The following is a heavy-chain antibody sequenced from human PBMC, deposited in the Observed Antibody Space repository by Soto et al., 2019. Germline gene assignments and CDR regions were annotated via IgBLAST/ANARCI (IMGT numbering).Heavy chain of an antibody. CDR3: ARGYCIRTSCSAPDAFDI. CDR1: GFTFSSYD. J-gene: IGHJ3*02. Sequence: PGGSLRLFCATSGFTFSSYDMHWVRQATGKGLEWVSAIGTAGDTYYPGSEKGRFTIPRENAKNSLYLQMNSLRVGDTAVYYCARGYCIRTSCSAPDAFDIWGQGTMVTYSS. CDR2: IGTAGDT. V-gene: IGHV3-13*01. D-gene: IGHD2-2*01.